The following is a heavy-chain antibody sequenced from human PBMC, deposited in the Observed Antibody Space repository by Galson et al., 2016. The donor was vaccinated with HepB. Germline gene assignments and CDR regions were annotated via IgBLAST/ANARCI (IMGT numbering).Heavy chain of an antibody. Sequence: SLRLSCAASGFTFSNYSMSWVRQAPGKGLEWVSSISSSTDSIYYSDSVKGRFTISRDNAKNSLFLQMNSLRAEDTAIYYCARAGFNRGVVNNWFDSWGQGTLVTVSS. CDR1: GFTFSNYS. V-gene: IGHV3-21*01. CDR2: ISSSTDSI. CDR3: ARAGFNRGVVNNWFDS. D-gene: IGHD3-3*01. J-gene: IGHJ5*01.